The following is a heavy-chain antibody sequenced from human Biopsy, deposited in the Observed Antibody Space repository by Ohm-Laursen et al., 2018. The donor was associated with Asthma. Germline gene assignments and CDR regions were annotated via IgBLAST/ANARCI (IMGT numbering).Heavy chain of an antibody. CDR1: GFSFSDYY. D-gene: IGHD6-25*01. CDR2: ISSSGSTT. CDR3: ARVFESSEWGPFYHFGLDV. Sequence: LRLSCAASGFSFSDYYMTWMRQAPGKGLEWVSSISSSGSTTYPAESVKGRFTISRDNAQKSLFQQMGSLRAEDTAIYYCARVFESSEWGPFYHFGLDVWGQGTTVAVSS. J-gene: IGHJ6*02. V-gene: IGHV3-11*01.